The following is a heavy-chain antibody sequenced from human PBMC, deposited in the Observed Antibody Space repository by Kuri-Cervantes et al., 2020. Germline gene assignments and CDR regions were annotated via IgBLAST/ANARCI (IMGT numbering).Heavy chain of an antibody. V-gene: IGHV3-19*01. CDR3: ARVLTIFGVVIGGSYFDL. CDR1: GFTFSSYS. D-gene: IGHD3-3*01. J-gene: IGHJ2*01. Sequence: GGSLRLSCAASGFTFSSYSMNWVRQAPGKGLEWVSGVSWNGSRTHYADSVKDRFIISRDNSRNFLYQQMNSLRAEDTAVYYCARVLTIFGVVIGGSYFDLWGRGTLVTRLL. CDR2: VSWNGSRT.